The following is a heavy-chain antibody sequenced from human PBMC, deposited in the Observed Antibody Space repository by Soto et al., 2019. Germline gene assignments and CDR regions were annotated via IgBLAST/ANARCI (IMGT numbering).Heavy chain of an antibody. CDR2: IYWDDYK. CDR3: AHGYYDILTGYPN. J-gene: IGHJ4*02. D-gene: IGHD3-9*01. V-gene: IGHV2-5*02. CDR1: GFSLSTSGVV. Sequence: QITLKESGPTLVKPTQTLTLTCTFSGFSLSTSGVVVGCIRQPPGKALEWLALIYWDDYKRYSPYLKSRLTITKYPSNHQVVLKMTNMDPVDTDKYYRAHGYYDILTGYPNWGQGTLVTVSS.